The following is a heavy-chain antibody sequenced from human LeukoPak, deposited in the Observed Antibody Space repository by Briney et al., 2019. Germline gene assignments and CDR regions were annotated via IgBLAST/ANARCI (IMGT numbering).Heavy chain of an antibody. CDR1: GGSFSGYY. J-gene: IGHJ4*02. CDR2: INHSGST. CDR3: ARGRGSYFLYYFDY. Sequence: PSETLSLTGAVYGGSFSGYYWSWIRQPPGKGLEWIGEINHSGSTNYNPSLKSRVTMSVDTSKNQFSLKLSSVTAADTAVYYCARGRGSYFLYYFDYWGQGTLVTVSS. D-gene: IGHD1-26*01. V-gene: IGHV4-34*01.